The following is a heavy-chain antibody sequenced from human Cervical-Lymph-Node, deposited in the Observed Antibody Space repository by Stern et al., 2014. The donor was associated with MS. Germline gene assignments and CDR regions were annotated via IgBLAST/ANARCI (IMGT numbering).Heavy chain of an antibody. CDR2: ISPIFGVT. CDR3: ARGGTRDGYNWGNY. J-gene: IGHJ4*02. Sequence: MQLVESGAEVKKPGSSVKVSCKASGGTFSSYAISWVRQAPGQGLEWMGRISPIFGVTNSAQKFQGRVTITADKSTSTAYMELSGLRSDDTAVYYCARGGTRDGYNWGNYWGQGTLVIVSS. D-gene: IGHD5-24*01. V-gene: IGHV1-69*09. CDR1: GGTFSSYA.